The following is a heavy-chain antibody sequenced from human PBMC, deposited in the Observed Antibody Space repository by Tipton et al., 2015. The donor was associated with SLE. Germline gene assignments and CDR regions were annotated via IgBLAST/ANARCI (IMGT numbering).Heavy chain of an antibody. CDR1: GFTFGDYV. J-gene: IGHJ4*02. CDR3: VRDKGSAWYVY. V-gene: IGHV3-30*04. D-gene: IGHD6-19*01. CDR2: ISYDGSVK. Sequence: SLRLSCTVSGFTFGDYVMSWVRQGPGKGLGWVKIISYDGSVKYYADSLKDRFTISRDNSKNSLNLQMNSLRGEDTAVYYCVRDKGSAWYVYWGQGTLVTVSS.